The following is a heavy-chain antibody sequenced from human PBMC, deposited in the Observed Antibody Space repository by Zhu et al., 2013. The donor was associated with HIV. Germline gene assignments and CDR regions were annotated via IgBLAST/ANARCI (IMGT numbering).Heavy chain of an antibody. D-gene: IGHD2-15*01. CDR2: ISAYNGKI. J-gene: IGHJ4*02. CDR1: GYTFSDFG. CDR3: ARDHGANSGDHGYFFDY. Sequence: QVQLVQSGAEVKEPGASVKVSCKASGYTFSDFGLSWLRQAPGQGLEWMGWISAYNGKITYSEEVQGRVTMTTDTSTNTAYMELRSLRSDDTAVYYCARDHGANSGDHGYFFDYWGQGTLVTVSS. V-gene: IGHV1-18*01.